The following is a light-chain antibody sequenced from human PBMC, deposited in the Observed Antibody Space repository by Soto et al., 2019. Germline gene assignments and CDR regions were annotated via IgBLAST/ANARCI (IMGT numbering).Light chain of an antibody. Sequence: AILMTQSASAFSASPGARVTTTCRASQGISSYLACYQQKPGKAPKLLIYAASTLQSGVPSRFSGSGSGTDFTLTISCLQSEDFAIYYCQQANSFPLTFGGGTKVDI. CDR1: QGISSY. J-gene: IGKJ4*01. CDR2: AAS. V-gene: IGKV1-8*01. CDR3: QQANSFPLT.